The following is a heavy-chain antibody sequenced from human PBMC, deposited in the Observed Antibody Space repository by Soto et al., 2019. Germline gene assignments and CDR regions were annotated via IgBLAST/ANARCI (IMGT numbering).Heavy chain of an antibody. Sequence: PSETLSLTCAISGAPITWGDYSWNWIRQPPGKGLEWIGYIFHGGSTYYNPSLESRVTMSIDRSMNEFSLKVTSLTAADTAVYYCARLTSQGPRFDSWGQGSLVTVSS. J-gene: IGHJ4*02. CDR3: ARLTSQGPRFDS. V-gene: IGHV4-30-2*01. CDR2: IFHGGST. CDR1: GAPITWGDYS.